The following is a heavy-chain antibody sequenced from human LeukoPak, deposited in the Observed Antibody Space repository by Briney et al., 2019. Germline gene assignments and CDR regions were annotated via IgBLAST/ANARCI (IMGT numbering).Heavy chain of an antibody. CDR3: ARHSAYSSSSPFDY. CDR2: IYYTGST. Sequence: SDTLSLTCSVSGGSISSLYWSWIRQPPGKGLEWIGYIYYTGSTKYNPSLMSRVTMFVDMSKNQFSLRLSAVTAADTAVYYCARHSAYSSSSPFDYWGQGTLVAVSS. V-gene: IGHV4-59*08. CDR1: GGSISSLY. J-gene: IGHJ4*02. D-gene: IGHD6-6*01.